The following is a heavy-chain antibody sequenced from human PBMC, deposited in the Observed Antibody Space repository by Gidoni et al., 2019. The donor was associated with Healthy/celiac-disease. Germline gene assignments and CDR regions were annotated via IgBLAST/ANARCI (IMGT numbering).Heavy chain of an antibody. CDR1: GFTVSSNY. D-gene: IGHD5-12*01. V-gene: IGHV3-66*01. CDR2: IYSGGST. CDR3: ARGGRGYSGYAPDY. J-gene: IGHJ4*02. Sequence: EVQLVESGGGLVQPGGSLRLSCAASGFTVSSNYMSWVRQAPGKGLEWVSVIYSGGSTYYADSVKGRFTISRDNSKNTLYLQMNSLRAEDTAVYYCARGGRGYSGYAPDYWGQGTLVTVSS.